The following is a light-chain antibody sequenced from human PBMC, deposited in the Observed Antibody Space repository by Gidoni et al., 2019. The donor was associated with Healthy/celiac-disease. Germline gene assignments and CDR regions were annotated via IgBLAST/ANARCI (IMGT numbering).Light chain of an antibody. CDR1: NIGSKS. Sequence: SYVLTQPPSVSVAPGTTARITCGGNNIGSKSVHWYQQKPGQAPVLVIYSDSDRPSGIPERFSGSNSGNTATLTISRVEAGDEADYYCQVWDSSSDHVVFGGGTKLTVL. V-gene: IGLV3-21*04. CDR3: QVWDSSSDHVV. CDR2: SDS. J-gene: IGLJ2*01.